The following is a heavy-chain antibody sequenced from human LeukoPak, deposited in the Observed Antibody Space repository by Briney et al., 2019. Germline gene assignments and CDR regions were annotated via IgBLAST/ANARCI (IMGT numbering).Heavy chain of an antibody. Sequence: GGSLRLSCAASGFTFSDYYMSWIRQAPGKGLEWVSYISSSGSTIYYADSVKGRFTVSRDNAKNSLYLQMNSLRAEDTAVYYCASRRITGTTGYWGQGTLVTVSS. D-gene: IGHD1-7*01. V-gene: IGHV3-11*04. CDR2: ISSSGSTI. J-gene: IGHJ4*02. CDR3: ASRRITGTTGY. CDR1: GFTFSDYY.